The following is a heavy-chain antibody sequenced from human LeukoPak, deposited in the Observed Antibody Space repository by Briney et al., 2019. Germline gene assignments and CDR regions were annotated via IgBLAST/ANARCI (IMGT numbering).Heavy chain of an antibody. CDR2: MNPNSGNT. Sequence: GASVKVSCKASGYTFTSYDINWVRQATGQGLEWMGWMNPNSGNTGYAQKFQGRVTMTRNTSISTACMELSSLRSEDTAVYYCARKPGAYYYYGMDVWGQGTTVTVSS. J-gene: IGHJ6*02. V-gene: IGHV1-8*01. CDR1: GYTFTSYD. D-gene: IGHD7-27*01. CDR3: ARKPGAYYYYGMDV.